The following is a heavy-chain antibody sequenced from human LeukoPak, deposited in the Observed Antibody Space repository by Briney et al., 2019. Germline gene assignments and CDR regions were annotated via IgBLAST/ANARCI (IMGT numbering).Heavy chain of an antibody. CDR1: GFTFSSYW. Sequence: GGSLRLSCAASGFTFSSYWMHWVRQAPGKGLEWVAFIRYDGSNKYYADSVKGRFTISRDNSKNTLYLQMNSLRAEDTAVYYCARDLDFTIFGVVIQQYYFDYWGQGTLVTVSS. V-gene: IGHV3-30*02. CDR3: ARDLDFTIFGVVIQQYYFDY. D-gene: IGHD3-3*01. J-gene: IGHJ4*02. CDR2: IRYDGSNK.